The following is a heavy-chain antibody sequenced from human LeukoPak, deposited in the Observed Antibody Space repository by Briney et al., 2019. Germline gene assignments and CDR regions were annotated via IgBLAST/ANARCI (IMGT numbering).Heavy chain of an antibody. CDR3: ARDPSTLLPTDDS. D-gene: IGHD2-2*01. CDR1: GFTFSDYY. CDR2: ISSSGSTK. J-gene: IGHJ4*02. V-gene: IGHV3-11*01. Sequence: GGSLRLSCAASGFTFSDYYMFWIRQAPGKGLEWVSYISSSGSTKYYADSVKGRFTISRDNAKNSLYLQMNSLRVEDTAIYYCARDPSTLLPTDDSWGQGTLVAVSS.